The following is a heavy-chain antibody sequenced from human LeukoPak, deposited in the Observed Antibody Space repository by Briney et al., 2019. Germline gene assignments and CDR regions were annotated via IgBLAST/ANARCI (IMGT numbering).Heavy chain of an antibody. CDR2: IGHDGADK. J-gene: IGHJ4*02. D-gene: IGHD3-22*01. CDR1: GFTFSHYA. CDR3: AINSDYYDYSPQSV. V-gene: IGHV3-30*04. Sequence: GGSLRLSCAASGFTFSHYALHWVRQAPGKGLEWVALIGHDGADKYYADSVKGRFLISRDNSKNMLFLQMNSLIIEDTAVYYCAINSDYYDYSPQSVWGQGTLVTVS.